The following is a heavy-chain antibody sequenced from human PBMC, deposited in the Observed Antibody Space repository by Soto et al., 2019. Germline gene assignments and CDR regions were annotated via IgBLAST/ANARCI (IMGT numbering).Heavy chain of an antibody. CDR2: INPSGGST. CDR3: ARAIAARPEAGSYYFDY. V-gene: IGHV1-46*01. CDR1: GYTFTSYY. J-gene: IGHJ4*02. D-gene: IGHD6-6*01. Sequence: ASVKVSCKASGYTFTSYYMHWVRQAPGQGLEWMGIINPSGGSTSYAQKFQGRVTMTRDTSTSTVYMELSSLRSEDTAVYYCARAIAARPEAGSYYFDYWGQGTLVTVSS.